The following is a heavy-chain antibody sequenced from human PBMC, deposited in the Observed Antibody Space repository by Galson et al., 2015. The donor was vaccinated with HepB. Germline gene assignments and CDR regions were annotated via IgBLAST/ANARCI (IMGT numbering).Heavy chain of an antibody. D-gene: IGHD2-2*01. J-gene: IGHJ5*02. CDR1: GGTFSSYA. CDR2: IIPIFGTA. CDR3: ARDWGGYCSSTSCYALDWFDP. Sequence: SVKVSCKASGGTFSSYAISWVRQASGQGLEWMGGIIPIFGTANYAQKFQGKVTITADESTSTAYMELSSLRSEDTAVYYCARDWGGYCSSTSCYALDWFDPWGQGTLVTVSS. V-gene: IGHV1-69*13.